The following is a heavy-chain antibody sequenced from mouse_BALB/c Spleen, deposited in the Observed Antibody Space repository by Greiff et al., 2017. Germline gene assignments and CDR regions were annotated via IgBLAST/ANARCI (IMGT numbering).Heavy chain of an antibody. J-gene: IGHJ2*01. D-gene: IGHD1-1*01. V-gene: IGHV5-6-3*01. CDR1: GFTFSSYG. CDR3: ARDGYYYCSSHGYFDY. CDR2: INSNGGST. Sequence: EVQGVESGGGLVQPGGSLKLSCAASGFTFSSYGMSWVRQTPDKRLELVATINSNGGSTYYPDSVKGRFTIARDNAKNTLYLQMSSLTSEDTAMYYCARDGYYYCSSHGYFDYWGQGTTLTVSS.